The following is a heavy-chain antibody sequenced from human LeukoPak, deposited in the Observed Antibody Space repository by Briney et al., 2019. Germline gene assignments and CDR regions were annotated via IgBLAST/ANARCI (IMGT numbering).Heavy chain of an antibody. D-gene: IGHD5/OR15-5a*01. CDR3: ARQEGSVGIFDY. Sequence: SETLSLTWTVSGGSISSYYWSWIRQPPGKGLEWIGYIYYSGSTNYNPSLKSRVTISVDTSKNQFSLKLSSVTAADTAVYYCARQEGSVGIFDYWGQGTLVTVSS. J-gene: IGHJ4*02. CDR1: GGSISSYY. V-gene: IGHV4-59*08. CDR2: IYYSGST.